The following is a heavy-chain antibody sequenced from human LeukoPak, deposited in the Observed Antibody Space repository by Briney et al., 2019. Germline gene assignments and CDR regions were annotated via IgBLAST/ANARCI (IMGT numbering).Heavy chain of an antibody. J-gene: IGHJ4*02. CDR3: AKDYGSGSYEGYFDY. D-gene: IGHD3-10*01. V-gene: IGHV3-30*18. CDR1: GFTFSSYE. Sequence: GGSLRLSCAASGFTFSSYEMNWVRQAPGKGLEWVAVISYDGSNKYYADSVKGRFTISRDNSKNTLYLQMNSLRAEDTAVYYCAKDYGSGSYEGYFDYWGQGTLVTVSS. CDR2: ISYDGSNK.